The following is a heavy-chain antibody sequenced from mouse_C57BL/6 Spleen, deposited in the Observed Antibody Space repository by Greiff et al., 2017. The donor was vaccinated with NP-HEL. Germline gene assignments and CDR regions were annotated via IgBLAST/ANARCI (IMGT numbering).Heavy chain of an antibody. CDR2: INPYNGDT. CDR3: ASQGNGNSPFDY. D-gene: IGHD2-1*01. J-gene: IGHJ2*01. Sequence: EVKLQQSGPELVKPGDSVKISCKASGYSFTGYFMNWVMQSHGKSLEWIGRINPYNGDTFYNQKFKGKATLTVDKSSSTAHMELRSLTSEDSAVYYCASQGNGNSPFDYWGQGTTLTVSS. CDR1: GYSFTGYF. V-gene: IGHV1-20*01.